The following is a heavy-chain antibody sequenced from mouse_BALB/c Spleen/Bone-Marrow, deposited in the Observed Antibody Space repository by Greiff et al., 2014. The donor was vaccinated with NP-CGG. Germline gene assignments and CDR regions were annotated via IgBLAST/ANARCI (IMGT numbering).Heavy chain of an antibody. CDR3: ARRIYSGYDDAMDY. Sequence: VQLQQSGPELVKPGASVKISCKTSGYTFTEYTIHWMKQSHGKSLEWIGGINPNNGGTSYNQKFKGKATLTVDKSSNTAYMELRSLTSEDSAVYFCARRIYSGYDDAMDYWGQGTSVTVSS. CDR2: INPNNGGT. V-gene: IGHV1-26*01. CDR1: GYTFTEYT. D-gene: IGHD2-2*01. J-gene: IGHJ4*01.